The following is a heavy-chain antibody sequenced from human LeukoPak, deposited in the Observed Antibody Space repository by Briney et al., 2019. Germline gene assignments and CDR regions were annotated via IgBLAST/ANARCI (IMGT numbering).Heavy chain of an antibody. V-gene: IGHV1-69*04. CDR2: IIPILGIA. CDR3: ARDGEGTVTFYFDY. J-gene: IGHJ4*02. Sequence: SVKVSCKASGGTFSSYAISWVRQAPGQGLEWMGRIIPILGIANHAQKFQGRVTITADKSTSTAYMELSSLRSEDTAVYYCARDGEGTVTFYFDYWGQGTLVTVSS. D-gene: IGHD4-17*01. CDR1: GGTFSSYA.